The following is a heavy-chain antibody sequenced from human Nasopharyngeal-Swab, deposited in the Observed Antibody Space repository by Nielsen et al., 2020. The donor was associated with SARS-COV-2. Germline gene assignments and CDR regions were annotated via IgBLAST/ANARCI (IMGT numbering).Heavy chain of an antibody. CDR1: GYTFTGCY. D-gene: IGHD3-22*01. V-gene: IGHV1-2*06. CDR2: INPNSGGT. Sequence: ASVKVSCKASGYTFTGCYMHWVRQAPGQGLEWMGRINPNSGGTNYAQKFQGRVTMTRDTSISTAYMELSRLRSDDTAVYYCAREMYYDSSGYYYVRGGDFDYWGQGTLVTVSS. J-gene: IGHJ4*02. CDR3: AREMYYDSSGYYYVRGGDFDY.